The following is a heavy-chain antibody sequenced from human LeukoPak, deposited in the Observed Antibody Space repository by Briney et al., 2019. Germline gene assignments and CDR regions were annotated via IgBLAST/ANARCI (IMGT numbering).Heavy chain of an antibody. J-gene: IGHJ3*02. Sequence: PGGSLRLSCAASGFTFSSYAMSWVRQAPGKGLEWVSSISSSSSYIYYADSVKGRFTISRDNAKNSLYLQMNSLRAEDTAVYYCARIRDYYDSSGYFPDAFDIWGQGTMVTVSS. CDR3: ARIRDYYDSSGYFPDAFDI. CDR2: ISSSSSYI. V-gene: IGHV3-21*01. D-gene: IGHD3-22*01. CDR1: GFTFSSYA.